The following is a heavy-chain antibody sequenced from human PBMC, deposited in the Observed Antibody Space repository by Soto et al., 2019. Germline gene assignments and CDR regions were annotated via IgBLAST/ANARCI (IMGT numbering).Heavy chain of an antibody. CDR1: GFTFSNYW. J-gene: IGHJ4*02. D-gene: IGHD3-9*01. Sequence: EVQLVESGGGLVQPGGSLRLSCAASGFTFSNYWMHWVRLPPGKGLLWVSRINIGGSAANYAGSVEGRFTVSRDDAKNTLYLQMNGLRDDDTAVYYCVRGTNDWYGFDYWGQGTPVTVSS. V-gene: IGHV3-74*01. CDR3: VRGTNDWYGFDY. CDR2: INIGGSAA.